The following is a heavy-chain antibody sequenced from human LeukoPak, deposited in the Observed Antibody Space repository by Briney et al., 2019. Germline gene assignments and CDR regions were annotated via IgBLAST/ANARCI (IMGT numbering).Heavy chain of an antibody. CDR1: GGSISSYY. CDR3: ARVEHDYGDYPYYYYGMDV. V-gene: IGHV4-4*07. Sequence: SETLSLTCTVSGGSISSYYWSWIRQPAGKGLEWIGRIYTSGSTNYNPSLKSRVTMSVDTSKNQFSLKLSSVTAADTAVYYCARVEHDYGDYPYYYYGMDVWGQGTTVTVSS. J-gene: IGHJ6*02. CDR2: IYTSGST. D-gene: IGHD4-17*01.